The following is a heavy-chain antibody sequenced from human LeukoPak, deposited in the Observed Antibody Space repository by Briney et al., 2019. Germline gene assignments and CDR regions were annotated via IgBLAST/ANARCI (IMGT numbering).Heavy chain of an antibody. J-gene: IGHJ3*02. CDR2: IYHSGRT. Sequence: SETLSLTCTVSGYSISRDYYWGWIRQPPGKGLEWIGRIYHSGRTYYNPSLNSRITISVDTSKTQFSLRLSSVTAADTAMYYCARSGALHDAFDIWGQGTMVTVSS. CDR1: GYSISRDYY. CDR3: ARSGALHDAFDI. V-gene: IGHV4-38-2*02.